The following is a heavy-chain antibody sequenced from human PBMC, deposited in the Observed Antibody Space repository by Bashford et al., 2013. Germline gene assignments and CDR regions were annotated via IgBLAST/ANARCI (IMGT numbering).Heavy chain of an antibody. V-gene: IGHV4-59*01. Sequence: WIRQPPGKGLEWIGYIYYSGSTNYNPSLKSRVTISVDTSKNQFSLKLSSVTAADTAVYYCAREVATNYFDYWGQGTLVTVSS. CDR2: IYYSGST. J-gene: IGHJ4*02. CDR3: AREVATNYFDY. D-gene: IGHD5-12*01.